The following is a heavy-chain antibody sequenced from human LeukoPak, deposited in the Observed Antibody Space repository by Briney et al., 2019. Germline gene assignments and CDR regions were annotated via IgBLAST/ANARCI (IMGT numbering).Heavy chain of an antibody. D-gene: IGHD6-13*01. Sequence: GASVKVSCKASGYTFTSYGISWVRQAPGQGLEWMGWISAYNGNTNYAQKLQGRVTMTTDTSTSTAYMELRSLRSDDTAVYYCARVSSSSWYKGSNYYYMYVWGKGTTVTVSS. V-gene: IGHV1-18*01. J-gene: IGHJ6*03. CDR1: GYTFTSYG. CDR3: ARVSSSSWYKGSNYYYMYV. CDR2: ISAYNGNT.